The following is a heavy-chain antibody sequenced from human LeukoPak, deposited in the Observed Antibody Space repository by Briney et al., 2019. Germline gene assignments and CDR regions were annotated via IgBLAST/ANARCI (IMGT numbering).Heavy chain of an antibody. J-gene: IGHJ4*02. CDR2: IYPGDSDT. D-gene: IGHD1-26*01. CDR1: GYSLNNYW. V-gene: IGHV5-51*01. CDR3: ARQRHRIVGDAIAYDY. Sequence: GESPKTLWKGSGYSLNNYWIGWVRQMPGKGLEGRGSIYPGDSDTRYSPSFQGQVTISADKSISTAYLQWSSLKASDTAMYYCARQRHRIVGDAIAYDYWGQGTLVTVSS.